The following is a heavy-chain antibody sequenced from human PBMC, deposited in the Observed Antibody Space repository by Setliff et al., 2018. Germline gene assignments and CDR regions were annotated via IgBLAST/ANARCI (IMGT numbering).Heavy chain of an antibody. CDR1: GYSISSGYY. Sequence: PSETLSLTCAVSGYSISSGYYWGWIRQPPGKGLEWIGNSYHSGSTYYNPSLKSRVTISVDTSKNQFSLKLTPVTAADTAVYYCARHGLQFLEWLSAFDYWGQGTLVTVSS. J-gene: IGHJ4*02. V-gene: IGHV4-38-2*01. CDR3: ARHGLQFLEWLSAFDY. CDR2: SYHSGST. D-gene: IGHD3-3*01.